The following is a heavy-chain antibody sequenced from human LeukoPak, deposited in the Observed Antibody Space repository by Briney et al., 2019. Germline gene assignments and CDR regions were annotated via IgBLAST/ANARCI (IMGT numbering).Heavy chain of an antibody. Sequence: GGSLRLSCAASGFTFRSYWMSWVRQAPGKGLEWVANIKQDGSEKQYVDSVKGRFTISRDNAKNALYLQMNSLRVEDTAVYYCARARTLVGYDSRAYYYYFDYWGQGTLVTVSA. J-gene: IGHJ4*02. CDR2: IKQDGSEK. D-gene: IGHD3-22*01. CDR3: ARARTLVGYDSRAYYYYFDY. V-gene: IGHV3-7*05. CDR1: GFTFRSYW.